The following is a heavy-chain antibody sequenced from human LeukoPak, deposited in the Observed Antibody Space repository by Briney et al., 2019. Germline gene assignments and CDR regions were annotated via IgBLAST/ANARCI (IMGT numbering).Heavy chain of an antibody. J-gene: IGHJ1*01. V-gene: IGHV3-23*01. CDR3: AKVVNSYSSGWYAEYFQH. D-gene: IGHD6-19*01. CDR1: GFTFSSYA. Sequence: PGGSLRLSCAPSGFTFSSYAMSWVRQAPGKGLEWVSAISSSGGSTYYADSVKGRFTISRDNSKNTLYLQMNSLRAEDTAVYYCAKVVNSYSSGWYAEYFQHWGQGTLVTVSS. CDR2: ISSSGGST.